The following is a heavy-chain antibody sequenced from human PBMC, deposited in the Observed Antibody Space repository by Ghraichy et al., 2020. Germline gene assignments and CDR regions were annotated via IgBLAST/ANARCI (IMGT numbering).Heavy chain of an antibody. CDR2: VSSNGNTK. CDR1: GFTFSSYG. J-gene: IGHJ4*02. CDR3: AKEMNSSGYYDYFDY. V-gene: IGHV3-30*18. D-gene: IGHD3-22*01. Sequence: LSLTCAASGFTFSSYGMQWVRQAPGKGLEWVAVVSSNGNTKYYADSVKGRFTVSRDNSTNTLYLQMSSLRVEDTAVYYCAKEMNSSGYYDYFDYWGQGGLVTGSS.